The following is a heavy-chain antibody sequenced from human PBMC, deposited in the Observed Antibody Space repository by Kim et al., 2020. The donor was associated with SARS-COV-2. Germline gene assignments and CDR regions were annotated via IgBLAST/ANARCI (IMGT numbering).Heavy chain of an antibody. CDR2: ISGSGGST. CDR3: AKDWRGYSYGYPDY. V-gene: IGHV3-23*01. CDR1: GFTFSSYA. D-gene: IGHD5-18*01. J-gene: IGHJ4*02. Sequence: GGSLRLSCAASGFTFSSYAMSWVRQAPGKGLEWVSAISGSGGSTYYADSVKGRFTISRDNSKNTLYLQMNSLRAEDTAVYYCAKDWRGYSYGYPDYWGQGTLVTVSS.